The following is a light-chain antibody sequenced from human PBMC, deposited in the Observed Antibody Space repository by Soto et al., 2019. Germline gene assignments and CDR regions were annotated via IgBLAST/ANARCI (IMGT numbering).Light chain of an antibody. CDR2: AAS. J-gene: IGKJ5*01. Sequence: EVLMTPSLATLSVSPLYIANLSFRASQSINSNLAWYQQPPGQAPRLLIYAASTRATAVPDRFSGSGSGTDFTLTITSLQSDDFAVYFCQKYTDWPITFGQGTRLEI. CDR3: QKYTDWPIT. CDR1: QSINSN. V-gene: IGKV3-15*01.